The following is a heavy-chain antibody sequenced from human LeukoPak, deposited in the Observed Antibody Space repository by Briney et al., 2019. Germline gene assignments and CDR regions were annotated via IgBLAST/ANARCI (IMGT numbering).Heavy chain of an antibody. CDR3: AKQQNITVTTPYDY. J-gene: IGHJ4*02. Sequence: GGSLRLSCAASGFTVSSNYMSWVRQAPGKGLEWVSVIYSGGSTYYADSVKGRFTISRDNSKNTLYLQMNSLRAEDTAVYYCAKQQNITVTTPYDYWGQGTLVTVSS. D-gene: IGHD4-11*01. V-gene: IGHV3-66*04. CDR2: IYSGGST. CDR1: GFTVSSNY.